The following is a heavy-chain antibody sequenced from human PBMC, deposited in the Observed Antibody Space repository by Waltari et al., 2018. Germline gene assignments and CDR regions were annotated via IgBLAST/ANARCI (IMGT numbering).Heavy chain of an antibody. CDR3: ARGPAYYFDY. CDR1: GITFSSYT. Sequence: EVQLLESGGGLVQPGGSLTLSCAASGITFSSYTMRWVRQAPGKWREWVSTMSASGGTFYADSVKGRFTVSRDSSKNTLSLQMNSLRAEDTAVYYCARGPAYYFDYWDQGTLVTVSS. V-gene: IGHV3-23*01. CDR2: MSASGGT. J-gene: IGHJ4*02.